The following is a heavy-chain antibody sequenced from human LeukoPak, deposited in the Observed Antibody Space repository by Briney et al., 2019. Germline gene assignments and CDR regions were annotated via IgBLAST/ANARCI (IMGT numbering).Heavy chain of an antibody. Sequence: PGGSLRLSCVASGFPVNSTYMNWVRQAPGKGLEWVSYISSSGSTKYYADSVKGRFTISRDNAKNSLSLQMNSLRAEDTAVYYCARDRGDYGGSFDYWGQGTLVTVSS. D-gene: IGHD4-23*01. CDR3: ARDRGDYGGSFDY. V-gene: IGHV3-11*01. CDR2: ISSSGSTK. J-gene: IGHJ4*02. CDR1: GFPVNSTY.